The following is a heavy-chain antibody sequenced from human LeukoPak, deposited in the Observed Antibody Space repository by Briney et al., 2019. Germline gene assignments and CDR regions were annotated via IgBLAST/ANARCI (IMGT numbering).Heavy chain of an antibody. V-gene: IGHV3-23*01. D-gene: IGHD3/OR15-3a*01. Sequence: GRSLRLSCASSGFTFSSYAMSWVRQAPGKGLEWVSALSGSGGTTYYADSVKGRFTISRDTSKNTLFLQMNSLRAEDTAVYYCAKAPGYSTYYFDYWGQGTLVTVSS. CDR1: GFTFSSYA. CDR2: LSGSGGTT. CDR3: AKAPGYSTYYFDY. J-gene: IGHJ4*02.